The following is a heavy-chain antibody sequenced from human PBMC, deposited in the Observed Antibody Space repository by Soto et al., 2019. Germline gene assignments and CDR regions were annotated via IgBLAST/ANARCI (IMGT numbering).Heavy chain of an antibody. J-gene: IGHJ6*02. V-gene: IGHV1-2*02. Sequence: AASVKVSCKASGYTFTGYYMHWVRQAPGQGLEWMGWINPNSGGTNYAQKFQGRVTMTRDTSISTAYMELSRLRSDDTAVYYCARTPVFGVVIIGHYYYYGMDVWGQGTTVTVSS. CDR3: ARTPVFGVVIIGHYYYYGMDV. D-gene: IGHD3-3*01. CDR2: INPNSGGT. CDR1: GYTFTGYY.